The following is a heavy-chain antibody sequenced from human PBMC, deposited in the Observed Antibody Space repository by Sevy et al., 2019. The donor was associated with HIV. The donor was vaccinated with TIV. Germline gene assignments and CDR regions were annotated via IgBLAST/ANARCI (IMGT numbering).Heavy chain of an antibody. D-gene: IGHD2-15*01. J-gene: IGHJ6*02. CDR2: ISGSGGST. CDR1: GFTFGTYV. Sequence: GGFLRLSCAASGFTFGTYVMNWVRQAPGKGLEWVSGISGSGGSTYYADSVKGRITISRDNSKKTVYLQMNSLRAEDTAVYYCAKGDRSFYGIDVWGQGTTVTVSS. V-gene: IGHV3-23*01. CDR3: AKGDRSFYGIDV.